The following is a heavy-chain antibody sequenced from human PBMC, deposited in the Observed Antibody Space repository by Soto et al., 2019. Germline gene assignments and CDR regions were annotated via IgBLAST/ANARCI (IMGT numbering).Heavy chain of an antibody. CDR2: TYYMSQWYD. V-gene: IGHV6-1*01. CDR1: GDSVSSNRAA. D-gene: IGHD6-19*01. J-gene: IGHJ6*02. CDR3: ARTVDRDYYFKGADV. Sequence: QVQLQQSGPGLVKPSQTLSLTCVISGDSVSSNRAAWNGISQSPSRGLEWLGRTYYMSQWYDDYAVSVKGPTIINPNTSKNQFSLQLSSVTPEDTAVYYWARTVDRDYYFKGADVWGQGTTVTFSS.